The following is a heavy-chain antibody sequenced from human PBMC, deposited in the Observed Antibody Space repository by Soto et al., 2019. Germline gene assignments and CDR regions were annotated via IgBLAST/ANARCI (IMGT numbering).Heavy chain of an antibody. V-gene: IGHV2-26*01. CDR3: ARRRLAVAVSPWFDP. CDR1: GLSITDSEMG. CDR2: IDSSGEK. D-gene: IGHD6-19*01. J-gene: IGHJ5*02. Sequence: QVTLKESGPVLVKPTETLTLRCTASGLSITDSEMGVSWIRQPPGQPLEWLAHIDSSGEKSYRTFLKRRPAISKVTSKSQRVLTMTNMEPGDTATYYCARRRLAVAVSPWFDPWGHGIPVTVSS.